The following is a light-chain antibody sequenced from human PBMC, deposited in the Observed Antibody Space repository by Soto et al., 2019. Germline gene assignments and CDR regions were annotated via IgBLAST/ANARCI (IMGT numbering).Light chain of an antibody. Sequence: DIQMTQSPSSLSASVGDRVTVTCRASQDIRSDVGWYQQKPGQAPKVLIYGASSLLSGVPSRFSGSGSGTDFTLTISSLQPEDVGTYYCQKYNSAMWTFGQGTKVDIK. CDR2: GAS. J-gene: IGKJ1*01. V-gene: IGKV1-27*01. CDR3: QKYNSAMWT. CDR1: QDIRSD.